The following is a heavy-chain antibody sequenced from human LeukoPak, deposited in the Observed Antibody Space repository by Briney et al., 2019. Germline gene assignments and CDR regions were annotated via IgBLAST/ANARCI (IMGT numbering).Heavy chain of an antibody. V-gene: IGHV3-11*04. CDR2: ISSSGNNI. D-gene: IGHD3-10*01. J-gene: IGHJ4*02. CDR1: GFTFSDYY. CDR3: ARDWAGGPHDY. Sequence: GGSLRLSCAVSGFTFSDYYMSWIRQAPGKGLEWVSYISSSGNNIYYADSVKGRFIISRDNAKNSLYLQMNSLRAEDTAVYYCARDWAGGPHDYWGQGTLVTVSS.